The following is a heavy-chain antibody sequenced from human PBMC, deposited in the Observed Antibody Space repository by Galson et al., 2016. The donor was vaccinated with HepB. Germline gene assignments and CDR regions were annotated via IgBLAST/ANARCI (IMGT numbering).Heavy chain of an antibody. CDR1: GFSFSSYM. D-gene: IGHD2-15*01. CDR2: IKEDGSEK. CDR3: ARESDCSGGSCYSNWFDP. V-gene: IGHV3-7*01. Sequence: SLRLSCAGSGFSFSSYMMNWVRQAPGKGLEWVANIKEDGSEKYYVDSVKGRVTISRDNAKKSLYLQMNSLRAEDTAVYYCARESDCSGGSCYSNWFDPWGQGTLVTVSS. J-gene: IGHJ5*02.